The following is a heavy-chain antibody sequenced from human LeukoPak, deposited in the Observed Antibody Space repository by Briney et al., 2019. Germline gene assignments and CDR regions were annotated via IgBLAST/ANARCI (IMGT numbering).Heavy chain of an antibody. CDR2: ISPIFGTA. Sequence: GGSLRLSCAASGCTFSSYAISWVRQAPGQGLEWMGGISPIFGTANYAQKVQGRVTITGDEATSTAYMELRSLRSEDTAVYYCASSTSSYSGYDHTSDCFDYWGQGTLVNVSS. CDR3: ASSTSSYSGYDHTSDCFDY. V-gene: IGHV1-69*01. CDR1: GCTFSSYA. J-gene: IGHJ4*02. D-gene: IGHD5-12*01.